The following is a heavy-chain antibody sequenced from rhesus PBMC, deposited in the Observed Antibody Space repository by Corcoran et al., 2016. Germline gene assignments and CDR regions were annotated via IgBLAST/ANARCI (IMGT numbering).Heavy chain of an antibody. D-gene: IGHD3-9*01. Sequence: QVQLQESGPGVVKPSETLSRTCAVSGGSISSSNWWSWIRQPPGKGLEWIGYISGSSGSTYYNPSLKSRVTISTDTSKNQFSLKLSSVTAADTAVYYCARASYEDDYGYYYTDFDYWGQGVLVTVSS. CDR3: ARASYEDDYGYYYTDFDY. CDR1: GGSISSSNW. V-gene: IGHV4-65*01. J-gene: IGHJ4*01. CDR2: ISGSSGST.